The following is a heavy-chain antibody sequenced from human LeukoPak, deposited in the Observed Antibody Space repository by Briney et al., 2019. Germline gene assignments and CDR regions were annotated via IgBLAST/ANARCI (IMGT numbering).Heavy chain of an antibody. CDR2: IYYSGST. CDR3: ARDFLASSSWYVSYYYYYYMDV. D-gene: IGHD6-13*01. J-gene: IGHJ6*03. V-gene: IGHV4-59*01. CDR1: GGSISSYY. Sequence: SETLSLTCTVSGGSISSYYWSWIRQPPGKGLEWIGYIYYSGSTNYNPSLKSRVTISVDTSKNQFSLKLSSVTAADTAVYYCARDFLASSSWYVSYYYYYYMDVWGKGTTVTVSS.